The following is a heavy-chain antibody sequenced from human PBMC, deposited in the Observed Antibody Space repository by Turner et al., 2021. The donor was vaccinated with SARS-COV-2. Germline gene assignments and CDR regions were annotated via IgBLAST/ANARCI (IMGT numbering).Heavy chain of an antibody. CDR3: ARWDNYYDSSGYYPDAFDI. V-gene: IGHV3-21*01. CDR1: GFTFSSYS. D-gene: IGHD3-22*01. Sequence: EVQLLESGGGLVKPGGSLRLSCAASGFTFSSYSMNWVRQAPGKGLEWVSSSSSSSSYIYYADSVKGRFTISRDNAKNSLYLQMNSLRAEDTAVYYCARWDNYYDSSGYYPDAFDIWGQGTMVTVSS. CDR2: SSSSSSYI. J-gene: IGHJ3*02.